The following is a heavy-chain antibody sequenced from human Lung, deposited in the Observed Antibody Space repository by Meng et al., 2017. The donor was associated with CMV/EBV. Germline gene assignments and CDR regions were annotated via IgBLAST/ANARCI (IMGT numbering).Heavy chain of an antibody. J-gene: IGHJ4*02. CDR1: GFTFSNYA. V-gene: IGHV3-30*09. CDR3: ARDPIGGSYRGSHFDY. CDR2: ISYDGSDK. Sequence: GESLKISCAASGFTFSNYAMHWVRQAPGKGLEWVTLISYDGSDKYYTDSVKGRFAISRDNPKNTLYLQMNTVRADDTAIYYCARDPIGGSYRGSHFDYWGQRXLVTVSS. D-gene: IGHD1-26*01.